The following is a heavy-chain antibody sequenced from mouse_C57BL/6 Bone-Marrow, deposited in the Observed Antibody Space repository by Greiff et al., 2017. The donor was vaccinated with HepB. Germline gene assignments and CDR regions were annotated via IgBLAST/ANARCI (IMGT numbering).Heavy chain of an antibody. CDR3: ARLYYYGSSYGWFAY. Sequence: EVKLQESGPELVKPGASVKISCKASGYSFTGYYMNWVKQSPEKSLEWIGEINPSTGGTTYNQKFKAKATLTVDKSSSTAYMQLKSLTSEDSAVYYCARLYYYGSSYGWFAYWGQGTLVTVSA. CDR2: INPSTGGT. J-gene: IGHJ3*01. CDR1: GYSFTGYY. V-gene: IGHV1-42*01. D-gene: IGHD1-1*01.